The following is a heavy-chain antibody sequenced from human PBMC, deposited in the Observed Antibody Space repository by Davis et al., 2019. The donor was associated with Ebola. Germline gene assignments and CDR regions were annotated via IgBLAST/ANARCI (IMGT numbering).Heavy chain of an antibody. CDR2: ISSSGSTI. Sequence: GGSLRLSCAASGFTFSDYCMSWIRQAPGKGLEWVSYISSSGSTIYYADSVKGRFTISRDNAKNSLYLQMNSLRDEDTAVYYCATWELSSSWHYFDYWGQGTLVTVSS. D-gene: IGHD6-13*01. CDR1: GFTFSDYC. V-gene: IGHV3-11*04. J-gene: IGHJ4*02. CDR3: ATWELSSSWHYFDY.